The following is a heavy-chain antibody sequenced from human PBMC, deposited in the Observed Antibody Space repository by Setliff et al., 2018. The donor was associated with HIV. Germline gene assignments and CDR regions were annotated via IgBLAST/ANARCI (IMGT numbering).Heavy chain of an antibody. D-gene: IGHD1-26*01. CDR3: ARDHHSGRGSNFPWYSDL. V-gene: IGHV1-18*01. J-gene: IGHJ2*01. CDR1: GYTFSNYG. CDR2: ITSYNGNT. Sequence: ASVKVSCKASGYTFSNYGITWVRQAPGQGLEWMGWITSYNGNTNYAKKFKGRVTMTTDTSTSIAYMEQKSLRSEDTAVYYCARDHHSGRGSNFPWYSDLWGRGTLVTVSS.